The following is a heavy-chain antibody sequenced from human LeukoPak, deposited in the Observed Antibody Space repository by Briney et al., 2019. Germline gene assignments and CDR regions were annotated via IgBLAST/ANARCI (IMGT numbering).Heavy chain of an antibody. V-gene: IGHV4-59*11. CDR2: IYYSGST. D-gene: IGHD1-14*01. J-gene: IGHJ4*02. CDR3: SRVDLRRIY. Sequence: SETLSLTCTVSGGSISSHYWSWIRQPPGKGLEWIGYIYYSGSTNYNPSLKSRVTISVDTSKNQFSLKLSSVTAADTAVYYCSRVDLRRIYWGQGTLVTVSS. CDR1: GGSISSHY.